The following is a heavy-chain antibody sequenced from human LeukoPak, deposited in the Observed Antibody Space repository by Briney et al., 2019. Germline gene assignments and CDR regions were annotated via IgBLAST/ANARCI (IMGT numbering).Heavy chain of an antibody. CDR1: GYTFTSYA. D-gene: IGHD6-19*01. V-gene: IGHV7-4-1*02. J-gene: IGHJ4*02. Sequence: ASVKVSCKASGYTFTSYAMNWVRQAPGQGLEWMGWINTNTGNPTYAQGFTGRFVFSLDTSVSTAYLQISSLRSEDTAVYYCATGEVRASQWLAFDYWGQGTLVTVSS. CDR2: INTNTGNP. CDR3: ATGEVRASQWLAFDY.